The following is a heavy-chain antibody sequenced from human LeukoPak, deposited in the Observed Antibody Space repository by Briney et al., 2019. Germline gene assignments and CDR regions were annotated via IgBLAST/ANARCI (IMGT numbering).Heavy chain of an antibody. CDR1: GGSISSSSYY. J-gene: IGHJ4*02. D-gene: IGHD2-2*01. Sequence: PSETLSLTCTVSGGSISSSSYYWGWIRQPPGKGLEWIGSIYYSGSTYYNPSLKSRVTISVDTSKNQFSLKLSSVTAADTAVYYCAREGCSSTSCSIDYWGQGTLVTVSS. CDR3: AREGCSSTSCSIDY. V-gene: IGHV4-39*07. CDR2: IYYSGST.